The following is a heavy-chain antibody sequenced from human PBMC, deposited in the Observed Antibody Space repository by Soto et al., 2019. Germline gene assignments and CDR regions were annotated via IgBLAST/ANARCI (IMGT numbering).Heavy chain of an antibody. Sequence: EVQLLESGGGLAQPGGSLRLSCAASGITFSQFGMNWVRQAPGKGLDWVSSISNSGGVTYYSTSVRGRFIVSRDNSKDTVFLQMSGLRVDDTAIYYCAKAVNTGEYYFDFWGRGTLVTVSS. CDR3: AKAVNTGEYYFDF. J-gene: IGHJ4*02. CDR1: GITFSQFG. V-gene: IGHV3-23*01. D-gene: IGHD1-26*01. CDR2: ISNSGGVT.